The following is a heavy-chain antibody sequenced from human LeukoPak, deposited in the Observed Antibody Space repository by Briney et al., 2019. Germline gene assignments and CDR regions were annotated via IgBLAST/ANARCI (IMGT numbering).Heavy chain of an antibody. Sequence: SETLSLTCTVSGGSMSTYYGSCIRHPPGKGVEWMGYIYYRGSTKYTPSLKSRVTISVDTSKNQFSLRLSSVTAADPAVYYCASLIFGYNNYFDPWGQGTLVTVSS. D-gene: IGHD5-24*01. J-gene: IGHJ5*02. V-gene: IGHV4-59*01. CDR3: ASLIFGYNNYFDP. CDR2: IYYRGST. CDR1: GGSMSTYY.